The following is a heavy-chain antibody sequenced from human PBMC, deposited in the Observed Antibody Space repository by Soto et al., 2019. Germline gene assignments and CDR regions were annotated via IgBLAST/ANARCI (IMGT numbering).Heavy chain of an antibody. CDR2: IYYSGST. D-gene: IGHD6-25*01. CDR3: ARQNEGGPHLDY. Sequence: SETLSLTCTVSGGSISSSSYYWGWIRQPPGKGLEWIGSIYYSGSTYYNPSLKSRVTISVDTSKNQFSLKLSSVTAADTAVYYCARQNEGGPHLDYWGQGTLVTVSS. J-gene: IGHJ4*02. CDR1: GGSISSSSYY. V-gene: IGHV4-39*01.